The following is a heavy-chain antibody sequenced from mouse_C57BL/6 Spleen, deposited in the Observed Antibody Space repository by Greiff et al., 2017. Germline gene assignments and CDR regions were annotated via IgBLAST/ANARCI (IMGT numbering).Heavy chain of an antibody. D-gene: IGHD1-1*01. CDR3: ARCYYGRPYYFDD. V-gene: IGHV14-3*01. Sequence: LVESVAELVRPGASVKLSCTASGFNIKNTYMHWVKQRPEQGLEWIGRLDPANGNTKYAPKFQGTATLTADTSSHTAYLQLSSLTPVDTAIYYCARCYYGRPYYFDDWGQGTTLTVSS. CDR2: LDPANGNT. J-gene: IGHJ2*01. CDR1: GFNIKNTY.